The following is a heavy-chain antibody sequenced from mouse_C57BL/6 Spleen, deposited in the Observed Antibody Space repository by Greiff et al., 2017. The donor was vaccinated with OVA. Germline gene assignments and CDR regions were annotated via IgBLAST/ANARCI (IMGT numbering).Heavy chain of an antibody. CDR3: ARRDGYYERVAMDY. D-gene: IGHD2-3*01. CDR2: IDPEDGET. V-gene: IGHV14-2*01. Sequence: HLHHSFSYLLNPLSSVKLSCTASGFNITYYYMHWVKQRTEQGLEWIGRIDPEDGETNYDPKFQGKATITADTSSNTAYLQLSSLTSEDTAVYYWARRDGYYERVAMDYWGQGTSVTVSS. J-gene: IGHJ4*01. CDR1: GFNITYYY.